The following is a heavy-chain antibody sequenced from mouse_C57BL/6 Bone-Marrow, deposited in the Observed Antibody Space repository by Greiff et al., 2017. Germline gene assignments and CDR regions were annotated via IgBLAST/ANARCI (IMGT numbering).Heavy chain of an antibody. CDR1: GYAFSSSW. J-gene: IGHJ4*01. CDR3: AREDDYGSSYDYAMDY. D-gene: IGHD1-1*01. Sequence: VHLVESGPELVKPGASVKISCKASGYAFSSSWMNWVKQRPGKGLEWLGRIYPGDGDTNYNGKFKGKATLTADKASSTAYMQLSSLTSEDSAVYFCAREDDYGSSYDYAMDYWGQGTSVTVSS. CDR2: IYPGDGDT. V-gene: IGHV1-82*01.